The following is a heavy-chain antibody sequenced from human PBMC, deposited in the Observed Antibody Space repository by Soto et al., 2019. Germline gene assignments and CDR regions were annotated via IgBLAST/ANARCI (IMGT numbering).Heavy chain of an antibody. D-gene: IGHD2-2*02. J-gene: IGHJ5*02. CDR1: GSSVNDFY. CDR3: VDYTASRNWFDP. V-gene: IGHV4-38-2*02. Sequence: PSETLSLTCTVSGSSVNDFYWGWIRQSPGKGLEWIGSVYPSGNTYNKPSLRSRVTISTDTSKNEVSLQVASVTAADTALYYCVDYTASRNWFDPWGQGTLVTVSS. CDR2: VYPSGNT.